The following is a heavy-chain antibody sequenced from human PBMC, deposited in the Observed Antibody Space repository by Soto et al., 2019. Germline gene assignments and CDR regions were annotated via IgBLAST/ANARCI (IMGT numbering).Heavy chain of an antibody. Sequence: EVQLVESGGGLVQPRESLRLSCAASGFTFSYYWMHWVRQAPGKGLVWVSRIHSDGSSTTYADSVKDRFTISRDNARNTLYLQMNSLRAEDTAVYYCARGDRGAFDLWGQGTVLTVSS. V-gene: IGHV3-74*03. CDR1: GFTFSYYW. CDR2: IHSDGSST. J-gene: IGHJ3*01. CDR3: ARGDRGAFDL. D-gene: IGHD1-26*01.